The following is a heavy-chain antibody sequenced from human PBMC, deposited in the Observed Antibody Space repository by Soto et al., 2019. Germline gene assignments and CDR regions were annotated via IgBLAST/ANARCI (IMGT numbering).Heavy chain of an antibody. CDR1: GYSIRSGYY. V-gene: IGHV4-38-2*01. J-gene: IGHJ4*02. CDR3: ASFDYGDYFDY. D-gene: IGHD4-17*01. Sequence: TLSLTCAVSGYSIRSGYYWGWIRQPPGKGLEWIGSIYHSGSTYYNPSLKSRVTISVDTSKNQFSLKLSSVTAADTAVYYCASFDYGDYFDYWGQGTLVTVSS. CDR2: IYHSGST.